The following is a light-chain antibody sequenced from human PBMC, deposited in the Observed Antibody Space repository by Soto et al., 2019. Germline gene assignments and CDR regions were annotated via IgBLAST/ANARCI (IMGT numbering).Light chain of an antibody. CDR1: QSVTTR. CDR2: GAS. J-gene: IGKJ5*01. CDR3: QQYGGSPIT. Sequence: IVLTQSPGTLSLSQGERVTLSCRASQSVTTRLAWYQHKPGQAPRLLMSGASSRASGVPVRFSGGGSGTDFTLTISRLEPEDFALYYCQQYGGSPITFGLGTRLEI. V-gene: IGKV3-20*01.